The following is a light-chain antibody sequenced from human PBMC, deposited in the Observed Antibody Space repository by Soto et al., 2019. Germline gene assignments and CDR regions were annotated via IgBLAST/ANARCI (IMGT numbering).Light chain of an antibody. V-gene: IGLV2-14*01. CDR2: DVR. J-gene: IGLJ2*01. Sequence: QSVLTQPASVSGSPGQSITISCTGTSSDIGAYTYVSWYQHRPGTAPKLIIYDVRNRPSGISPRFSGSKSGNAASLTISGLQAEDEADYFCSSFSSSSTLVLGVGTKLTVL. CDR1: SSDIGAYTY. CDR3: SSFSSSSTLV.